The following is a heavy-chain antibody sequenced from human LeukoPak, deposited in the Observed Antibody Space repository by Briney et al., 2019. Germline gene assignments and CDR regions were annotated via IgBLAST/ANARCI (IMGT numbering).Heavy chain of an antibody. CDR1: GGTFGSYA. CDR3: AQERYDSSGYPDAFDI. V-gene: IGHV1-69*05. CDR2: IIPIFGTA. J-gene: IGHJ3*02. D-gene: IGHD3-22*01. Sequence: SVKDSCKASGGTFGSYAISWVRQAPGQGLEWMGGIIPIFGTANYAQKFQGRVTITTDESTSTAYMELSSLRSEDTAVYYCAQERYDSSGYPDAFDIWGQGTMVTVSP.